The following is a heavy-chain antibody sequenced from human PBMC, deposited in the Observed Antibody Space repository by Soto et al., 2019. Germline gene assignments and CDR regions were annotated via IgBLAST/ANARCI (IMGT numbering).Heavy chain of an antibody. CDR2: ISAYNGNT. V-gene: IGHV1-18*01. Sequence: QVPLVQSGAEVKKPGASVKVSCKASTYTFSRYGISWVRQAPGQGLEWMGWISAYNGNTKYAQKFQGRVTMTTVTSTTTAYMELRSLRSDDTAVYYCAADSSGSTADYYYYYGMDVWGQGTTVTVSS. D-gene: IGHD3-22*01. CDR1: TYTFSRYG. CDR3: AADSSGSTADYYYYYGMDV. J-gene: IGHJ6*02.